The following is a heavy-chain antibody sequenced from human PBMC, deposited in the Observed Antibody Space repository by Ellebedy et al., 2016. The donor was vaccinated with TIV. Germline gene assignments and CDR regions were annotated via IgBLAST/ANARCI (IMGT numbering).Heavy chain of an antibody. Sequence: PGGSLRLSCSVSGFTVSDTFMIWVRQAPGKGLEWVSVVYSDDSIYYADSVKGRFIISRDGSKNTLYLQMNSLRAEDTAVYYWASRGYSYAPSAWGQGTLVSVSS. D-gene: IGHD5-18*01. V-gene: IGHV3-53*01. CDR1: GFTVSDTF. CDR3: ASRGYSYAPSA. J-gene: IGHJ5*02. CDR2: VYSDDSI.